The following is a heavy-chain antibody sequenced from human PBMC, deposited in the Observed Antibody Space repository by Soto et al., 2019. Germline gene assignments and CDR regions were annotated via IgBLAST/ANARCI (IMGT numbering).Heavy chain of an antibody. CDR3: ARDGRSYYPRGWYYFGY. CDR2: INPSGGST. Sequence: ASVKVSCKASGYTFTSYYMHWVRQAPGQGLEWMGIINPSGGSTSYAQKFQGRVTMTRDTSTSTVYMELSSLRSEDTAVYYCARDGRSYYPRGWYYFGYWGHGTLVTVAS. V-gene: IGHV1-46*01. D-gene: IGHD6-19*01. CDR1: GYTFTSYY. J-gene: IGHJ4*01.